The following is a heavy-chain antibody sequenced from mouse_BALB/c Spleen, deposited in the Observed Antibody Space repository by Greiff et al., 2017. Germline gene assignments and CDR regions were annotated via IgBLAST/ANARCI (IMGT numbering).Heavy chain of an antibody. J-gene: IGHJ4*01. CDR1: GYTFTSYY. Sequence: VQLQQSGPELVKPGASVRISCKASGYTFTSYYIHWVKQRPGQGLEWIGWIYPGNVNTKYNEKFKGKATLTADKSSSTAYMQLSSLTSEDSAVYFCARGYYGNLLPYAMDYWGQGTSVTVSS. CDR2: IYPGNVNT. V-gene: IGHV1S56*01. CDR3: ARGYYGNLLPYAMDY. D-gene: IGHD2-1*01.